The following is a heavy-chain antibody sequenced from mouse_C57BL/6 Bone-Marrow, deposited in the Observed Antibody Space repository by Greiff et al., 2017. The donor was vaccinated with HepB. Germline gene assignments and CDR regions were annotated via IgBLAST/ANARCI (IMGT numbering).Heavy chain of an antibody. J-gene: IGHJ2*01. CDR3: TRGDDGSSYPYCDY. V-gene: IGHV5-16*01. D-gene: IGHD1-1*01. CDR1: GFTFTDYY. CDR2: INSDGSST. Sequence: EVQRVESEGGLVQPGRSMKLSCTASGFTFTDYYMPWVRQVPEKGLEWVANINSDGSSTYYLDSLKSRFTISRDNAKNILYLQMSSLKSEDTATYYGTRGDDGSSYPYCDYWGQGTTLTVSS.